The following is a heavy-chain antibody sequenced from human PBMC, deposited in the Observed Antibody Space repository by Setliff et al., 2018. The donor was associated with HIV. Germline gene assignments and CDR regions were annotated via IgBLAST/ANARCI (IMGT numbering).Heavy chain of an antibody. J-gene: IGHJ4*02. D-gene: IGHD2-2*01. CDR2: IYFTGKT. Sequence: PSETLSLTCTVSGGSISNYYWSWIRQPPEKGLEWIGYIYFTGKTYYNPSLKSRVSISVDTSKDQFSLKLSSVTAADTAVYYCARLDCSSSSGFVDYWGQGTLVTVSS. CDR3: ARLDCSSSSGFVDY. V-gene: IGHV4-59*08. CDR1: GGSISNYY.